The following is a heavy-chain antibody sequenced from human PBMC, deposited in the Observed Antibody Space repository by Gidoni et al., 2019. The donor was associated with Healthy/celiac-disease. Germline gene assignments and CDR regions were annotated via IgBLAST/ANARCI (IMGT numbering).Heavy chain of an antibody. CDR1: GVTFSSYA. V-gene: IGHV3-23*01. Sequence: EVQLLESGGGLVQPGGSLRLSCAASGVTFSSYAMSWVRQAPGKGLEWVAAISGSGGSTYYADSVKCRFTISRDNSKNTLYLQMNSLRAEDTAVYYCAKEVTEWLAIDYWGQGTLVTVSS. J-gene: IGHJ4*02. CDR2: ISGSGGST. D-gene: IGHD6-19*01. CDR3: AKEVTEWLAIDY.